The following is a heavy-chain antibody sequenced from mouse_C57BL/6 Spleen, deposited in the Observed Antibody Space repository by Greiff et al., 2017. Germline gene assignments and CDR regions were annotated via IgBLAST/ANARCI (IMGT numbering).Heavy chain of an antibody. CDR3: ARSGGSNYGGYAMDY. CDR2: IYPGDGDT. D-gene: IGHD2-5*01. CDR1: GYAFSSYW. Sequence: VQLQQSGAELVKPGASVKISCTASGYAFSSYWMNWVKQRPGKGLEWIGQIYPGDGDTNYNGKFKGKATLTADKSTSTAYMQLCSLTSEDSAVYFCARSGGSNYGGYAMDYWGQGTSVTVSS. V-gene: IGHV1-80*01. J-gene: IGHJ4*01.